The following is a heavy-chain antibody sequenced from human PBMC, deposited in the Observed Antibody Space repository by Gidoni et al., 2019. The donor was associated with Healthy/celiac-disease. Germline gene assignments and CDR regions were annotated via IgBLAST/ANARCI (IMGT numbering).Heavy chain of an antibody. D-gene: IGHD6-13*01. V-gene: IGHV3-53*01. CDR3: ARGVSSSWFNWFDP. Sequence: SCAASGFTVSSNYMSWVRQAPGKGLEWVSVIYSGGSTYYADSVKGRFTISRDNSKNTLYLQMNSLRAEDTAVYYCARGVSSSWFNWFDPWGKGTLVNVSS. CDR1: GFTVSSNY. CDR2: IYSGGST. J-gene: IGHJ5*02.